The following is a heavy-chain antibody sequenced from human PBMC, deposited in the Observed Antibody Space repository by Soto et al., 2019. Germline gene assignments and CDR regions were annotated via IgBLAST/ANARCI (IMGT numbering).Heavy chain of an antibody. D-gene: IGHD5-12*01. V-gene: IGHV1-46*03. CDR3: ARPRWHSGYDYYSGWYFDL. J-gene: IGHJ2*01. CDR1: GYTFTSYY. Sequence: GASVKVSCKASGYTFTSYYMHWVRQAPGQGLEWMGIINPSGGSTSYAQKFQGRVTMTRDTSTSTVYMELSSLRSEDTAVYYCARPRWHSGYDYYSGWYFDLWGRGTLVTVSS. CDR2: INPSGGST.